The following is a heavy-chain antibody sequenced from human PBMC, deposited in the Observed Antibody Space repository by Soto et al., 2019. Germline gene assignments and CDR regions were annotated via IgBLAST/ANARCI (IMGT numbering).Heavy chain of an antibody. Sequence: QITLKESGPTLVEPTQTLTLTCNFSGFSLTHGVGVGWIRQPPGKALQWLALLFWDGEERYNSLFKSGLSITKDTSKNQVVLTMTNVDPVDTGTYYCAHRRGYYYDRTGFSHFHYWGQGILVTVSS. CDR1: GFSLTHGVG. V-gene: IGHV2-5*02. CDR3: AHRRGYYYDRTGFSHFHY. CDR2: LFWDGEE. J-gene: IGHJ4*02. D-gene: IGHD3-22*01.